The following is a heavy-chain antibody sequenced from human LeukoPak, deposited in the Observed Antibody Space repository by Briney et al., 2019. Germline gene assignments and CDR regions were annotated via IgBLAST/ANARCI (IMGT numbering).Heavy chain of an antibody. J-gene: IGHJ4*02. D-gene: IGHD1/OR15-1a*01. CDR1: GFTFTGHY. Sequence: ASVKVSCKASGFTFTGHYIHWVRLAPGQGLEWMGYINPASGGTSSAPNLRDRVTLTTDTSVSAAYMEMSTLFYDDTAVYYCVREGKQALSKDFDFWGQGTLVTVSS. V-gene: IGHV1-2*02. CDR3: VREGKQALSKDFDF. CDR2: INPASGGT.